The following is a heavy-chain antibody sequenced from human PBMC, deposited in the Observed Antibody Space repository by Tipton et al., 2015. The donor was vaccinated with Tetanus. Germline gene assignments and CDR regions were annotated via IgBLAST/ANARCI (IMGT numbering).Heavy chain of an antibody. D-gene: IGHD3-3*01. CDR3: AKDRRTYDFWSGHYRGLYGMDV. J-gene: IGHJ6*02. V-gene: IGHV3-9*01. CDR1: GFTFGDYA. Sequence: VQLVQSGGGLVQPGRSLRLACEASGFTFGDYAMNWVRQAPGKGLQWVAGISWNRASVGYADSVKGRFTISRDNAQNSLYLQMNSLRAEDTALYYCAKDRRTYDFWSGHYRGLYGMDVWGQGP. CDR2: ISWNRASV.